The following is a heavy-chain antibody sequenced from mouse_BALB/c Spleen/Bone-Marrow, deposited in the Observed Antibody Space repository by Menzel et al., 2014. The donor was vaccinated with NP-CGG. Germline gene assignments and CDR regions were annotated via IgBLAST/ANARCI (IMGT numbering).Heavy chain of an antibody. CDR1: GFTFSGFG. CDR2: ISSGSSTI. J-gene: IGHJ2*01. V-gene: IGHV5-17*02. CDR3: TRGGNWEDFDY. Sequence: EVQLVESGGGLVQPGGSRKLSCAASGFTFSGFGMHWVRQAPEKGLEWVAYISSGSSTIFYADTVKGRFTISRDNPKNTLFLQMTSLRSEDTAMYYCTRGGNWEDFDYWGQGTTLIVSS. D-gene: IGHD4-1*01.